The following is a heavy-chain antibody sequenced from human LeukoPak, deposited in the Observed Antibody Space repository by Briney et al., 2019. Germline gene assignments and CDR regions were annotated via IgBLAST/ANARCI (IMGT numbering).Heavy chain of an antibody. CDR2: ISGSAGST. CDR1: GFTFSSYA. J-gene: IGHJ3*01. V-gene: IGHV3-23*01. CDR3: ANQLRWMTFHF. Sequence: PGGALRLSCAASGFTFSSYAMSWVRQAPGKGLEWVSVISGSAGSTYYADSVKGRFTISRDNSKNTLYLQMNSLRAEDTAVYYCANQLRWMTFHFWAQGTMVTVSS. D-gene: IGHD4-23*01.